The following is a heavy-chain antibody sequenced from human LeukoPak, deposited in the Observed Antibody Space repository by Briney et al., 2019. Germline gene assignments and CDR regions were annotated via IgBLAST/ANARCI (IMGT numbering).Heavy chain of an antibody. D-gene: IGHD6-19*01. CDR1: GFTFDDYA. CDR2: ISWNSGSI. Sequence: PGGSLRLSCAASGFTFDDYAMHWVRQAPGKGLEWVSGISWNSGSIGYADSVKGRFTISRDSAKNSLYLQMNSLRAEDTALYYCAKDIGAVAGYAFDIWGQGTMVTVSS. J-gene: IGHJ3*02. V-gene: IGHV3-9*01. CDR3: AKDIGAVAGYAFDI.